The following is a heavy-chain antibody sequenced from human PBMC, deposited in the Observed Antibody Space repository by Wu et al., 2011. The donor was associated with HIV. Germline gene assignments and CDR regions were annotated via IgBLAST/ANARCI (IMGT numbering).Heavy chain of an antibody. CDR2: IIPIFGTA. Sequence: QVQLVQSGAEVKKPGSSVKVSCKASGGTFSSYAISWVRQAPGQGLEWMGGIIPIFGTANYAQKFQDRITIIADRSTITVSVELSSLRSEDTAIYYCARDLGPNSGSYFFGHGSSAGGFDIWAKGQWSPSLQ. D-gene: IGHD1-26*01. CDR1: GGTFSSYA. J-gene: IGHJ3*02. CDR3: ARDLGPNSGSYFFGHGSSAGGFDI. V-gene: IGHV1-69*14.